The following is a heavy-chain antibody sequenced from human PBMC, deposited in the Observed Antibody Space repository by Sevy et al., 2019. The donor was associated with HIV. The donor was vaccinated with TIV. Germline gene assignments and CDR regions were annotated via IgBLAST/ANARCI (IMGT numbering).Heavy chain of an antibody. CDR3: ARGLLFYYDSSGYYYDY. J-gene: IGHJ4*02. V-gene: IGHV1-18*01. CDR2: ISAYNGNT. Sequence: ASVKVSCKASGYTFTSYGISWVRQVPGQGLEWMGWISAYNGNTNYAQKLQGRVTMTTDTSTSTAYMELRSLRSDDTAVYYCARGLLFYYDSSGYYYDYWGQGTLVTVSS. CDR1: GYTFTSYG. D-gene: IGHD3-22*01.